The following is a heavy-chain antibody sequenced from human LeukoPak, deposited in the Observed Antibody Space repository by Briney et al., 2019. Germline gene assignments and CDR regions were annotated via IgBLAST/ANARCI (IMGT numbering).Heavy chain of an antibody. CDR1: GFTFSTYG. CDR3: AKITTAGSYFDY. Sequence: GGSLRLSCAASGFTFSTYGMQWVRQAPGKGLEWVAFIQYDGKVKHHADSVKGRFTISRDNSKNTVFLQMNSLRPEDTAVYYCAKITTAGSYFDYWGQGTLVIVSS. J-gene: IGHJ4*02. D-gene: IGHD6-13*01. CDR2: IQYDGKVK. V-gene: IGHV3-30*02.